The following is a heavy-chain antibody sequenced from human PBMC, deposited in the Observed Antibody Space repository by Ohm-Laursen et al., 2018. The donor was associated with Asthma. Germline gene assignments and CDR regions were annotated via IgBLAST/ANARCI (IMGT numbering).Heavy chain of an antibody. D-gene: IGHD2-2*01. CDR3: AARIDCSSTSCYVPYGMDV. Sequence: SSVKVSCKASGGTFSSYSISWVRQAPGQGLEWMGGIIPIFGTANYAQKFQGRVTITADESTSTAYMELSSLRSEDTAVYYCAARIDCSSTSCYVPYGMDVWGQGTTVPVSS. CDR1: GGTFSSYS. V-gene: IGHV1-69*01. J-gene: IGHJ6*02. CDR2: IIPIFGTA.